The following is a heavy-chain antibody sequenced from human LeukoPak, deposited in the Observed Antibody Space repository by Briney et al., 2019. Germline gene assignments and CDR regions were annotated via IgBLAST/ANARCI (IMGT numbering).Heavy chain of an antibody. V-gene: IGHV3-23*01. CDR2: ISGSGGST. Sequence: TGGSLRLSCAASKFAFSSYAMSWVRQAPGKGLEWVSAISGSGGSTYYADSVKGRFTISRDNSKNTLYLQMNSLRAEDTAVYYCAKVPSQLWLHPFDYWGQGTLVTVSS. D-gene: IGHD5-18*01. J-gene: IGHJ4*02. CDR1: KFAFSSYA. CDR3: AKVPSQLWLHPFDY.